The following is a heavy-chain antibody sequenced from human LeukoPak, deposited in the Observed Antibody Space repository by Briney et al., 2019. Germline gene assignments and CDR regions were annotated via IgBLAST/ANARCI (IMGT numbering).Heavy chain of an antibody. V-gene: IGHV3-23*01. Sequence: GGSLRLSCAASGFTFSNYAMGWVRQAPGKGLEWVSGISASGGSYYADSMKGRFTVSRDISKNTLYLQMNSLRAEDTAVYFCAREPRDCTGGTCQSAGGYYFYYWSQGTLVTVSS. J-gene: IGHJ4*02. CDR1: GFTFSNYA. CDR2: ISASGGS. D-gene: IGHD2-15*01. CDR3: AREPRDCTGGTCQSAGGYYFYY.